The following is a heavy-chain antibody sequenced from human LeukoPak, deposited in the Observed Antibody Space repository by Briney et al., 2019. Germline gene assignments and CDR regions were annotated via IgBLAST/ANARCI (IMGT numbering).Heavy chain of an antibody. CDR2: IYYSGST. Sequence: PSETLSLTCTVSGGSISSGDYHWSWIRQPPGKGLEWIGYIYYSGSTYYNPSLKSRVTISVDTSKNQFSLKLSSVIAADTAVYYCARVGPWGYDFWSGYYEDYWGQGTLVTVSS. CDR3: ARVGPWGYDFWSGYYEDY. CDR1: GGSISSGDYH. V-gene: IGHV4-30-4*08. J-gene: IGHJ4*02. D-gene: IGHD3-3*01.